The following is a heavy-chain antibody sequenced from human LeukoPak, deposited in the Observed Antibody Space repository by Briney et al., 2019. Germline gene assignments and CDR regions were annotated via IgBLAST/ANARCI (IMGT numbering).Heavy chain of an antibody. D-gene: IGHD3-22*01. CDR1: GFTFDDYG. Sequence: GGSLRLSCAASGFTFDDYGMSWVRQAPGNGLEWVSGINWNGGSTGYADSVKGRFTISRDNAKNSLYLQMNSLRAEDTALYYCAGEVGGVVVYYFDYWRQGTLVTVSS. V-gene: IGHV3-20*04. CDR2: INWNGGST. CDR3: AGEVGGVVVYYFDY. J-gene: IGHJ4*02.